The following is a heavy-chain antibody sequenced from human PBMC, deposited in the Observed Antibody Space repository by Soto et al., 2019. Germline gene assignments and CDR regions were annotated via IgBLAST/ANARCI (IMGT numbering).Heavy chain of an antibody. CDR3: ASLGWGGVPPLYT. V-gene: IGHV3-23*01. CDR1: GFTFSSYA. CDR2: MSGSYT. J-gene: IGHJ5*02. Sequence: EVQLLESGGGLVQPGGSLRLSCAASGFTFSSYAMSWVRQAPGKGLEWVSGMSGSYTYYADSVKGRFTISRDNSKNTLSLLMNSLRCDDTAVYYCASLGWGGVPPLYTWGQGTLVTVSS. D-gene: IGHD3-16*01.